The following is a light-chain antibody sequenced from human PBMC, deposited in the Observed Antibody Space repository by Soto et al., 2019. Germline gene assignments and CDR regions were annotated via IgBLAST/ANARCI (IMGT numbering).Light chain of an antibody. J-gene: IGKJ1*01. V-gene: IGKV3-15*01. Sequence: TLSQTTVSASPRERATLSCRASQSVSSDLAWYQQKPGQAPRLLIYGASTRATGVPDRFSGSGSGTDFSLSLSRLEPEDFAVYYCQQYRTFGQGTKVDIK. CDR2: GAS. CDR1: QSVSSD. CDR3: QQYRT.